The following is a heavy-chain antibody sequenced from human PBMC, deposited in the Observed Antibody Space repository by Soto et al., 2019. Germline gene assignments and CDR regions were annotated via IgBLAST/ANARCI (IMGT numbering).Heavy chain of an antibody. J-gene: IGHJ5*02. V-gene: IGHV1-69*01. CDR1: GGTFSSYA. CDR3: ARESCTNGVCYWVGNWFDP. CDR2: IIPIFGKA. D-gene: IGHD2-8*01. Sequence: QVQLVQSGAEVKKPGSSVKVSCKASGGTFSSYAISWVRQAPGQGLEWRGGIIPIFGKANYPQQFQVRVTITADESTSTAYMELSSLRSEDTAVYYCARESCTNGVCYWVGNWFDPCGQVTLVTVSS.